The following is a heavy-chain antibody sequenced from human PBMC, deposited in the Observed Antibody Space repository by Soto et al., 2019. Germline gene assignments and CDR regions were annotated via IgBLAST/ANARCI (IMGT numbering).Heavy chain of an antibody. CDR1: GYTFTSYY. J-gene: IGHJ4*02. CDR2: IHPSGGST. Sequence: QVQLVQSGAEVKKPGASVKVSCKASGYTFTSYYMYWVRQAPRQGREWMGIIHPSGGSTSYAQKCQGRATMTRDTSTSTVYLELSSLRSEDTAVYYCARDKGYDILTGYSYYFDYWGQGTLVTVAS. CDR3: ARDKGYDILTGYSYYFDY. D-gene: IGHD3-9*01. V-gene: IGHV1-46*03.